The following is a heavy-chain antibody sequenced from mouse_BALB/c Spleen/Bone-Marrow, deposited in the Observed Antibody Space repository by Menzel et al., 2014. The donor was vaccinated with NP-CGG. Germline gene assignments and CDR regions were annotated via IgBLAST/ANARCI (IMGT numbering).Heavy chain of an antibody. J-gene: IGHJ3*01. CDR1: GFDFSGFW. CDR3: ARLGYYGGFAY. D-gene: IGHD2-3*01. Sequence: DVKLLESGGGLVQPGGSLKLSCEASGFDFSGFWMGWVRQAPGKGLEWIGDINPDSSTINYTPSLKDRFIISRDNAKNTLYLQMSKVRSEDTALYYCARLGYYGGFAYWGQGTLVTVSA. CDR2: INPDSSTI. V-gene: IGHV4-1*02.